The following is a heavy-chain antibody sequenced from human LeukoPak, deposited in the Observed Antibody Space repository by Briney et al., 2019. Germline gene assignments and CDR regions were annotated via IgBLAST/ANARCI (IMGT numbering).Heavy chain of an antibody. D-gene: IGHD2-2*01. Sequence: ASVKVSCKASGYTFTSYYMHWVRQAPGQGLEWMGIINPSGGSTSYAQKFQGRVTMTRDTSTSTVYMELSSLRSEDTAVYYCARVGPAGLSPTLYYYGMDVWGQGTTVTVSS. CDR2: INPSGGST. CDR3: ARVGPAGLSPTLYYYGMDV. J-gene: IGHJ6*02. V-gene: IGHV1-46*01. CDR1: GYTFTSYY.